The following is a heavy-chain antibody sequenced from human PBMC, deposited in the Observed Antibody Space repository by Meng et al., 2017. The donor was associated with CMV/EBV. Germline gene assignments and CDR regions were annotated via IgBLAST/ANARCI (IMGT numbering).Heavy chain of an antibody. CDR2: ISWNSGSI. V-gene: IGHV3-9*01. D-gene: IGHD2-2*01. CDR1: GFTFDDYA. J-gene: IGHJ3*02. Sequence: GGSLRLSCAASGFTFDDYAMHWVRQAPGKGLEWVSGISWNSGSIGYADSVKGRFTISRDNAKNSLYLQMNSLRAEDTALYYCAFIVVVPAANAFDIWGQGTTVTVSS. CDR3: AFIVVVPAANAFDI.